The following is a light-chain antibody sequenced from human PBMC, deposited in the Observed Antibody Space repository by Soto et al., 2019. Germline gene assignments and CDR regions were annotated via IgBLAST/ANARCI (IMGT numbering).Light chain of an antibody. CDR3: AAWDDSLNGYYV. J-gene: IGLJ1*01. CDR1: SSNIGSNT. Sequence: QAVVIQPPSASGTPGQRVTISCSGSSSNIGSNTVNWYQQLPGTAPKLLIYSNNQRPSGVPDRFSGSKSGTSASLAISGLQSEDEADYYCAAWDDSLNGYYVFGTGTKLTVL. V-gene: IGLV1-44*01. CDR2: SNN.